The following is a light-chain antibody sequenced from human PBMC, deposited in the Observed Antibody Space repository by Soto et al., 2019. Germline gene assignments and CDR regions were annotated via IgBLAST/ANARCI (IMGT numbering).Light chain of an antibody. V-gene: IGKV1-39*01. Sequence: DIQMTQSPSSLSASVGDRVTITCRASQSISSYLNWYQQKPGKAPKLLIYAASSLQSGVPSRFSGSGSGTDFTLTISSLQPVDFATYYCQQSYSTLVTFGQGTKVDIK. J-gene: IGKJ1*01. CDR2: AAS. CDR1: QSISSY. CDR3: QQSYSTLVT.